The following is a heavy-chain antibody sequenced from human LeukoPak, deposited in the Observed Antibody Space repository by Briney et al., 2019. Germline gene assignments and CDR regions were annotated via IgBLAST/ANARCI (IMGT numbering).Heavy chain of an antibody. Sequence: QAGGSLRLSCVVSGFTFSSYAMSWVRQAPGKGLEWVSAISGSGGSTYYADSVKGRFTISRDNSKNTLYLQMNSLRAEDTAVYYCAKAPYGDPGIAWGQGTLVTVSS. D-gene: IGHD4-17*01. CDR3: AKAPYGDPGIA. CDR1: GFTFSSYA. J-gene: IGHJ5*02. V-gene: IGHV3-23*01. CDR2: ISGSGGST.